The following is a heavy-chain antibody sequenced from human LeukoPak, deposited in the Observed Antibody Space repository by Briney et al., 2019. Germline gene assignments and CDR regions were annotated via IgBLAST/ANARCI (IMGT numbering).Heavy chain of an antibody. Sequence: SVKVSCKASGGTFSSYAISWVRQAPGQGLEWMGGIIPIFGTANYAQKFQGRVTITADESTSTAYMELSSLRSEDTAVYYCARDRRPVVGYCSSTSCYHLDYWGQGTLVTVSS. J-gene: IGHJ4*02. D-gene: IGHD2-2*01. V-gene: IGHV1-69*01. CDR1: GGTFSSYA. CDR3: ARDRRPVVGYCSSTSCYHLDY. CDR2: IIPIFGTA.